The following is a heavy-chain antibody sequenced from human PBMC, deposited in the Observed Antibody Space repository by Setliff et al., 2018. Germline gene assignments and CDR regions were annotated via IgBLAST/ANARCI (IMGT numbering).Heavy chain of an antibody. V-gene: IGHV1-18*01. Sequence: ASAKVSCKASGYTFTSYGISWVRQAPGQGLEWMGWISAYNGNTNYAQKLQGRVTMTRDTSTSTVYMELSSLRSEDTAVYYCARDRREAFDIWGQGTMVTVSS. CDR2: ISAYNGNT. CDR3: ARDRREAFDI. J-gene: IGHJ3*02. CDR1: GYTFTSYG.